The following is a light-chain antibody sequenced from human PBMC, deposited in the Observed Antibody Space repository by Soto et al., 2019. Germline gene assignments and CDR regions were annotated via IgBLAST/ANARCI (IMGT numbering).Light chain of an antibody. V-gene: IGKV3-15*01. J-gene: IGKJ1*01. CDR3: QQYHSWQA. CDR2: GSA. CDR1: QSVFSS. Sequence: EIVMTQSPATLSGSTGERASLSCRASQSVFSSLAWYQQRPGQAPRLLIYGSATRATGIPDRFSGSGSGTEFTLTISSLQSEDSAVYYCQQYHSWQAFGQGTKVDIK.